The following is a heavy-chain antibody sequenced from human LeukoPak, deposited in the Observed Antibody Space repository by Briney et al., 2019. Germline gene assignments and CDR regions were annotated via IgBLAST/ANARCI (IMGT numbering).Heavy chain of an antibody. V-gene: IGHV3-66*01. Sequence: PGGSLRLSCAVSGFTVSSNFMSWVRQAPGKGLEWVSVIYSGGRTYYADSVKGRFTISRDNSKNTLYLQMNSLRAEDTAVYYCARVRGDSGAFDIWGQGTMVTVSS. CDR2: IYSGGRT. D-gene: IGHD2-21*01. CDR3: ARVRGDSGAFDI. CDR1: GFTVSSNF. J-gene: IGHJ3*02.